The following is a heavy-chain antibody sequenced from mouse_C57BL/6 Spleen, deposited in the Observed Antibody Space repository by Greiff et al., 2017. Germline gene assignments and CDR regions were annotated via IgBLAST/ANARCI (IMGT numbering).Heavy chain of an antibody. CDR1: GYTFTSYD. CDR2: IYPRDGST. CDR3: AREEGGDSFDY. D-gene: IGHD2-13*01. J-gene: IGHJ2*01. Sequence: QVQLQQSGPELVKPGASVKLSCKASGYTFTSYDINWVKQRPGQGLEWIGWIYPRDGSTKYKEKFKGKATVTGDTSSRSAYLELHILTSEDSAVYFCAREEGGDSFDYWGQGTTLTVSS. V-gene: IGHV1-85*01.